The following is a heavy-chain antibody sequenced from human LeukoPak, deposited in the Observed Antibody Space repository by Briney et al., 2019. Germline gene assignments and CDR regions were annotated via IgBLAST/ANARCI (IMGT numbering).Heavy chain of an antibody. CDR2: IYDSGST. V-gene: IGHV4-39*06. J-gene: IGHJ4*02. D-gene: IGHD3-9*01. CDR3: ARDRLILTGYYLSEYYFDY. Sequence: PAETLSLTCTVSCPSISGSGYFWRWIRHPPGKGLEGSGNIYDSGSTYYSASLLSRVTISVDTSKHQFPQKLTSVSAADTAVYYCARDRLILTGYYLSEYYFDYWGQGTLVTVSS. CDR1: CPSISGSGYF.